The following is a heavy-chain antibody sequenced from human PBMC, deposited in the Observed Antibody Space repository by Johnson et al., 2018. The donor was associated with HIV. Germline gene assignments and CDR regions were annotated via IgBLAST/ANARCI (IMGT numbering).Heavy chain of an antibody. V-gene: IGHV3-15*01. CDR2: IKSKSDGGTT. CDR3: ARQTLRAFDI. CDR1: GFTFSNAW. J-gene: IGHJ3*02. Sequence: VQLVESGGGLVQPGGSLRLSCAASGFTFSNAWMSWVRQAPGKGLEWVGRIKSKSDGGTTDYAVPVKGRFIISRDDSKNTLYLQMDSLRAEDTAVYYCARQTLRAFDIWGQGTMVTVSS.